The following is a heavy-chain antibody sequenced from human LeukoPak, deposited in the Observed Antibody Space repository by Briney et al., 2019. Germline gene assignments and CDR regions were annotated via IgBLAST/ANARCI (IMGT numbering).Heavy chain of an antibody. CDR3: ARSDYSGSYWAEYFQH. Sequence: SETLSLTCTVSGGSISSYYWSWIRQPAGKGLEWIGRIYTSGSTNYKPSLKSRVTMSVDTSKNQFSLKLSSVTAAETAVYYCARSDYSGSYWAEYFQHWGQGTLVTVSS. V-gene: IGHV4-4*07. D-gene: IGHD1-26*01. J-gene: IGHJ1*01. CDR1: GGSISSYY. CDR2: IYTSGST.